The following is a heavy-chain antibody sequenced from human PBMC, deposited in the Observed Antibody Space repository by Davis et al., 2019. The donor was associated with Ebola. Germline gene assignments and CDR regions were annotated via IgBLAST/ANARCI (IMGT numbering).Heavy chain of an antibody. Sequence: MPSETLSLTCAVYGGSFSGYYWSWIRQPPGKGLEWIGEINHSGSTNYNPSLKSRVTISVDTSSNQFSLKLNSVTAADTAVYYCAREPSGVGAVGSFDMWGQGTMVAVSS. CDR1: GGSFSGYY. D-gene: IGHD1-26*01. CDR2: INHSGST. J-gene: IGHJ3*02. V-gene: IGHV4-34*01. CDR3: AREPSGVGAVGSFDM.